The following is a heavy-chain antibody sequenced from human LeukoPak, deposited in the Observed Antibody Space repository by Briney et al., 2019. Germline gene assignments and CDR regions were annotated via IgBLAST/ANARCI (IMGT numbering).Heavy chain of an antibody. V-gene: IGHV3-23*01. Sequence: NPGGSLRLSCAASGFNFNSYTMNWVRQAPGKGLQWVANILASGSPTYYADSVKGRFIISRDNSKNTVYLQMNSLRVEDTAIYYCAKDLRPDGVDNFDHWGQGILVTVSS. J-gene: IGHJ4*02. CDR3: AKDLRPDGVDNFDH. CDR1: GFNFNSYT. D-gene: IGHD2-8*01. CDR2: ILASGSPT.